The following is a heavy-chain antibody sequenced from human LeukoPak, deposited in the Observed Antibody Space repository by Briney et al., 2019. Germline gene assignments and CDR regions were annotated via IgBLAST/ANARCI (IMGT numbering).Heavy chain of an antibody. CDR2: ITGTGGST. J-gene: IGHJ4*02. Sequence: GASLRLSCAASGFSLSTYGVSWLRQPPGKGLEWVSGITGTGGSTYYADSVKGRFTVSRDTSKNTLYLQMNSLRAEDTAIYYCAKDHGTAVAGFYYWGQGTLVAVSS. CDR1: GFSLSTYG. CDR3: AKDHGTAVAGFYY. V-gene: IGHV3-23*01. D-gene: IGHD6-19*01.